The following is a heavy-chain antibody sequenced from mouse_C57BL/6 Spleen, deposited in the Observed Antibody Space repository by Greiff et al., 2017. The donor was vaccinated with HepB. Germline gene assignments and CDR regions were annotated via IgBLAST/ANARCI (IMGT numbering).Heavy chain of an antibody. V-gene: IGHV5-17*01. Sequence: EVNLVESGGGLVKPGGSLKLSCAASGFTFSDYGMHWVRQAPEKGLEWVAYISSGSSTIYYADTVKGRFTISRDNAKNTLFLQMTSLRSEDTAMYYCARPYYGSGDYFDYWGQGTTLTVSS. D-gene: IGHD1-1*01. CDR2: ISSGSSTI. CDR1: GFTFSDYG. CDR3: ARPYYGSGDYFDY. J-gene: IGHJ2*01.